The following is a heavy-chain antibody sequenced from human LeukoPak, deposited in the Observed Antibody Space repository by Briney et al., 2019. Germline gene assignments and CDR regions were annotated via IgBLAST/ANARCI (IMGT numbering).Heavy chain of an antibody. D-gene: IGHD2-8*02. CDR1: GFTFDNYN. Sequence: PGGSLRLSCAASGFTFDNYNMNWVRQAPGKGLEWVSSISSGTNYIFEADSVKGRFTVTKDTALNSLSLQMNSLRADDTAVYCCARSAGGNYFDYWDQGTLVTVSS. CDR3: ARSAGGNYFDY. V-gene: IGHV3-21*01. CDR2: ISSGTNYI. J-gene: IGHJ4*02.